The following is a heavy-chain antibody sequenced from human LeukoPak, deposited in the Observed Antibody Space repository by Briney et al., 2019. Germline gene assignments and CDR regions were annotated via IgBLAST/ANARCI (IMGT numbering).Heavy chain of an antibody. Sequence: PSQTLSLTCTVSGGSISSGGYYWGWIRQPPGKGLEWIGSIYYSGSTYYNPSLKSRVTISVDTSKNQFSLKLSSVTAADTAVYYCARRNPRSVGDAFDIWGQGTMVTVSS. V-gene: IGHV4-39*01. D-gene: IGHD5/OR15-5a*01. CDR2: IYYSGST. CDR3: ARRNPRSVGDAFDI. J-gene: IGHJ3*02. CDR1: GGSISSGGYY.